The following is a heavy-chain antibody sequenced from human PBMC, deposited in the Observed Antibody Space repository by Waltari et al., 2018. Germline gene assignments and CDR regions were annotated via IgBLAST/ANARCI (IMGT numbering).Heavy chain of an antibody. V-gene: IGHV4-39*07. Sequence: QLQLQESGPGLVKPSETLSLTCTVSGGSISSSSYYWGWIRQPPGKGLEWIGSIYYNGSTYYNPSLKSRVTISVDTSKNQFSLKLSSVTAADTAVYYCASPYYDYVWGSYPPRAFDIWGQGTMVTVSS. D-gene: IGHD3-16*02. CDR3: ASPYYDYVWGSYPPRAFDI. J-gene: IGHJ3*02. CDR1: GGSISSSSYY. CDR2: IYYNGST.